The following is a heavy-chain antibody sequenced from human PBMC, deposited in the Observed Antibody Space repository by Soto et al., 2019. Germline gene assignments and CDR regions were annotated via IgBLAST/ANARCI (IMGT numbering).Heavy chain of an antibody. CDR3: CRSNIIRAKLLDF. CDR2: IYYSGST. V-gene: IGHV4-30-4*01. CDR1: GGSISSISSGDYY. J-gene: IGHJ4*01. D-gene: IGHD3-3*01. Sequence: PSETLSLTCTVSGGSISSISSGDYYWSWIRQPPGKGLEWIGYIYYSGSTYYNPSFKTRLTISVDTSKNRFSLNLSSVTAADTAGFFRCRSNIIRAKLLDFWGPGNLGNGSS.